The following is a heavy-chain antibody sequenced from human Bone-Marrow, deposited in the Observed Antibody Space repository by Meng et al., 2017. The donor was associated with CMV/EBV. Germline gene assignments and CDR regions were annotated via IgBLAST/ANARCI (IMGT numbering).Heavy chain of an antibody. CDR2: IHNSGNA. CDR1: GGSLGHYY. D-gene: IGHD3-3*01. V-gene: IGHV4-59*01. Sequence: SETLSLTCTVSGGSLGHYYWGWIRQPPGKGLEWIGYIHNSGNANYQPSLTSRVTLSVDTSKSQFSLELSSVTAADTALYYCVLHLEWLDSWGQGTLVTVSS. CDR3: VLHLEWLDS. J-gene: IGHJ4*02.